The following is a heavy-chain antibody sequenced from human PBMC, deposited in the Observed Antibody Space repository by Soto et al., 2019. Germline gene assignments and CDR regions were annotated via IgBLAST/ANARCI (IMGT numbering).Heavy chain of an antibody. CDR1: GGSISSGGYS. CDR2: IYHSGST. J-gene: IGHJ4*02. Sequence: TLSLTCAVSGGSISSGGYSWSWIRQPPGKGLEWIGYIYHSGSTYYNPSLKSRVTISVDRSKNQFSLKLSSVTAADTAVYYCARDLRGYFDYWGQGTLVTVSS. V-gene: IGHV4-30-2*01. CDR3: ARDLRGYFDY.